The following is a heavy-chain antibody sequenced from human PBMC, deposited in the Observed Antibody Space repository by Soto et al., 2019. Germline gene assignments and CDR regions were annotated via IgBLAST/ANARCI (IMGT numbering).Heavy chain of an antibody. J-gene: IGHJ4*02. D-gene: IGHD6-13*01. CDR1: GFTFSSYA. V-gene: IGHV3-23*01. CDR3: AKDRPGKSGYSSSWYY. Sequence: GGSLRLSCAASGFTFSSYAMSWVRQAPGKGLEWVSAISGSGGSTYYADSVKGRFTISRDNSKNTLYLQMNSLRAEDTAVYYCAKDRPGKSGYSSSWYYWGQGTLVTVSS. CDR2: ISGSGGST.